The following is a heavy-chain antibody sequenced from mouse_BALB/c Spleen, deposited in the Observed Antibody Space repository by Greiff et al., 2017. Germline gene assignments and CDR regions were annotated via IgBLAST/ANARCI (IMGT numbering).Heavy chain of an antibody. J-gene: IGHJ4*01. Sequence: QVQLQQPGAELVKPGASVKMSCKASGYTFTSYNMHWVKQTPGQGLEWIGAIYPGNGDTSYNQKFKGKATLTADKSSSTAYMQLSSLTSEDSAVYYCARSGLNAMDYWGQGTSVTVSS. D-gene: IGHD3-1*01. CDR1: GYTFTSYN. CDR2: IYPGNGDT. V-gene: IGHV1-12*01. CDR3: ARSGLNAMDY.